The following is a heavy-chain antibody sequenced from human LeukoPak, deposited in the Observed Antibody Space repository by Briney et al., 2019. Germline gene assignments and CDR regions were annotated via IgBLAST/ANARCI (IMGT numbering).Heavy chain of an antibody. Sequence: ESLKISCKGSGYSFAAYWIGWVRQMPGNGLEWMGSIFPGDSDTRYSPSFQGQVTISADKSISTAYLQWSSLKASDTAMYYCASSRSAAVEYWGQGTLVTVSS. CDR3: ASSRSAAVEY. D-gene: IGHD6-13*01. CDR2: IFPGDSDT. V-gene: IGHV5-51*01. J-gene: IGHJ4*02. CDR1: GYSFAAYW.